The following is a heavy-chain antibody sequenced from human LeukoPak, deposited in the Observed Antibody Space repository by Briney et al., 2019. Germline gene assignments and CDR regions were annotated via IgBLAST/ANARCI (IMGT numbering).Heavy chain of an antibody. CDR1: GGSFSGYY. CDR2: INHSGST. Sequence: SETLPLTCAVYGGSFSGYYWSWIRQPPGKGLEWIGEINHSGSTNYNPSLKSRVTISVDTSKNQFSLKLSSVTAADTAVYYCARGRLRSLGFDPWGQGTLVTVSS. V-gene: IGHV4-34*01. J-gene: IGHJ5*02. CDR3: ARGRLRSLGFDP. D-gene: IGHD4-17*01.